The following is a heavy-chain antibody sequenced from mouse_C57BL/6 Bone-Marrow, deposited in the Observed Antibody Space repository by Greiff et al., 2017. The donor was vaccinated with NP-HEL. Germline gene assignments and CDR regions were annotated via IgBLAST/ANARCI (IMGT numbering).Heavy chain of an antibody. J-gene: IGHJ1*03. Sequence: VKVVESGAELVKPGASVKMSCKASGYTFTTYPIEWMKQNHGKSLEWIGNFHPYNDDTKYNEKFKGKATLTVEKSSSTVYLELSRLTSDDSAVYYCARGGGRRDWYFDVWGTGTTVTVSS. D-gene: IGHD1-1*02. V-gene: IGHV1-47*01. CDR2: FHPYNDDT. CDR3: ARGGGRRDWYFDV. CDR1: GYTFTTYP.